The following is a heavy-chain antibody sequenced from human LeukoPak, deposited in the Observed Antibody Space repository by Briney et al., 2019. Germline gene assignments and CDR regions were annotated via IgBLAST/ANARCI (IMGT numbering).Heavy chain of an antibody. V-gene: IGHV4-38-2*02. Sequence: SETLSLTCTVSGYSISSGNYWGWIRQPPGKGLEWIGSIYHSGSTYYNPSLKSRVTISVDTSKNQFSLKLSSVTAADTAVYYCARTKMDYYDSSGYYDYWGQGTLVTVSS. D-gene: IGHD3-22*01. J-gene: IGHJ4*02. CDR2: IYHSGST. CDR3: ARTKMDYYDSSGYYDY. CDR1: GYSISSGNY.